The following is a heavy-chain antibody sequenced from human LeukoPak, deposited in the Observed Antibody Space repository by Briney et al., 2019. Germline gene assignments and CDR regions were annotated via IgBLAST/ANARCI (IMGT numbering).Heavy chain of an antibody. Sequence: SETLSLTCTVSGGSISSYYWSWIRQPAGKGLEWIGRIYTSGSTNYNPSLKSRVTMSVDTSKNQFSLKLSSVTAADTAVYYCARVVYDSSTYPKSYFDFWGQGTLVIVSS. D-gene: IGHD3-22*01. V-gene: IGHV4-4*07. CDR3: ARVVYDSSTYPKSYFDF. J-gene: IGHJ4*02. CDR1: GGSISSYY. CDR2: IYTSGST.